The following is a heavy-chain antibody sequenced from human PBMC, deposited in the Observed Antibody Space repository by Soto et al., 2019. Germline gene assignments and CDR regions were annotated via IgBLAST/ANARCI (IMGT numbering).Heavy chain of an antibody. Sequence: EVQLVESGGGLVQPGGSLRVSCAASGFTFSSYWMHWVRQVPGKGLVWVSRISGDGSSTSYADAVRGRFTIYRDNAKNTLYLQMNSLRAEDTALYYCARPRYDGSGTPFDHWGQGALVTVSA. CDR2: ISGDGSST. V-gene: IGHV3-74*01. CDR3: ARPRYDGSGTPFDH. D-gene: IGHD3-22*01. J-gene: IGHJ4*02. CDR1: GFTFSSYW.